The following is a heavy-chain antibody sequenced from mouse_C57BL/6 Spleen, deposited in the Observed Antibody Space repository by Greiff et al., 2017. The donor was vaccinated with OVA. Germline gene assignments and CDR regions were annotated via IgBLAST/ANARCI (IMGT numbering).Heavy chain of an antibody. CDR3: ARGITTVVAPYWYFDV. CDR1: GYAFSSSW. J-gene: IGHJ1*03. D-gene: IGHD1-1*01. Sequence: QVQLQQSGPELVKPGASVKISCKASGYAFSSSWMNWVKQRPGKGLEWIGRIYPGDGDTNYNGKFKGKATLTADKSSSTAYMQLSSLTSEDSAVDFCARGITTVVAPYWYFDVWGTGTTVTVSS. CDR2: IYPGDGDT. V-gene: IGHV1-82*01.